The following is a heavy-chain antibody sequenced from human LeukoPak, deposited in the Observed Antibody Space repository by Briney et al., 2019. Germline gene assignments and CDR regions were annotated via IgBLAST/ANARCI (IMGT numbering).Heavy chain of an antibody. D-gene: IGHD3-22*01. V-gene: IGHV3-11*01. CDR1: GFSFRYYT. J-gene: IGHJ4*02. CDR3: ARVESYYYDSSGFKYPPPDY. CDR2: ISSSGSTI. Sequence: GGSLRLSCTASGFSFRYYTLSWVRQAPGQGLEWVSYISSSGSTIYYADSVKGRFTISRDNAKNSLYLQMNSLRAEDTAVYYCARVESYYYDSSGFKYPPPDYWGQGTLVTVSS.